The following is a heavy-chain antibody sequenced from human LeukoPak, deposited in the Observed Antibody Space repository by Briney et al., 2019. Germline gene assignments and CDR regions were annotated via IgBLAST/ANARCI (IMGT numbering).Heavy chain of an antibody. Sequence: ESGPGLVKPSQTLSLTCTVSGGSISSGGYYWSWIRQHPGKGLEWIGYIYYSGSTYYNPSLKSRVTISVDTSKNQFSLKLSSVTAADTAVYYCARATPTVTTRRVYFDYWGQGTLVTVPS. CDR2: IYYSGST. CDR1: GGSISSGGYY. V-gene: IGHV4-31*03. CDR3: ARATPTVTTRRVYFDY. D-gene: IGHD4-17*01. J-gene: IGHJ4*02.